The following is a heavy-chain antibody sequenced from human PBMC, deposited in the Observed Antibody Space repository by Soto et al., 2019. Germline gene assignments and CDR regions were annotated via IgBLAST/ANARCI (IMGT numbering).Heavy chain of an antibody. D-gene: IGHD3-10*01. CDR2: IHNSGST. V-gene: IGHV4-59*01. Sequence: SETLSLTXTVSGGSITSYYWSWIRQPPGKGLEWIGYIHNSGSTSYNPSLQSRVTISADVSKNQFSLDLRSVTAADTAVYYCARRWSGTDYWGHGTLVTVSS. CDR1: GGSITSYY. CDR3: ARRWSGTDY. J-gene: IGHJ4*01.